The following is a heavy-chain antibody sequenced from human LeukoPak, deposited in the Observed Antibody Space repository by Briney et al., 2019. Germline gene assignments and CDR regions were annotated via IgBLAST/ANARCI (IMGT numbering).Heavy chain of an antibody. CDR3: ARGRYCSSTSCYTGRSYYYYYMDV. J-gene: IGHJ6*03. D-gene: IGHD2-2*02. Sequence: SETLSLTCAVYGGSFSGYYWSWIRQPPGKGLEWIGAINHSGSTNYNPSLKGRVTISVDTSKNQFSLKLSSMTAADTAVYYCARGRYCSSTSCYTGRSYYYYYMDVWGKGTTVTVSS. V-gene: IGHV4-34*01. CDR1: GGSFSGYY. CDR2: INHSGST.